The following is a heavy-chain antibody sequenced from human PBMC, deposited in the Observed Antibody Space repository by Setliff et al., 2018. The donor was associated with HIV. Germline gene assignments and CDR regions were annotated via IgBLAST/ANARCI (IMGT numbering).Heavy chain of an antibody. CDR3: ARDHIVGLTWANKPFDY. Sequence: ASVKVSCKVSGYTLTELSIHWVRQAPGKGLEWMGGFDPEYDKTFYAQKFQGRVTMSEDTSTDTAYMELTSLRSEDTAVYYCARDHIVGLTWANKPFDYWGQGTLVTVSS. D-gene: IGHD1-26*01. V-gene: IGHV1-24*01. J-gene: IGHJ4*02. CDR2: FDPEYDKT. CDR1: GYTLTELS.